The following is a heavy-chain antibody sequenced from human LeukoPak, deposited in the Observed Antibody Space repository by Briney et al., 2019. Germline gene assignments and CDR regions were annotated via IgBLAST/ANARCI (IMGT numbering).Heavy chain of an antibody. D-gene: IGHD6-13*01. CDR2: ISYDGSHK. CDR3: ARGLKSAAFDY. J-gene: IGHJ4*02. Sequence: PGGSLRLSCAASGFTFSSYAMHWVRQAPGKGLEWVAVISYDGSHKYYADSVKGRFTISRDNSKNTLYLQMNSLRAEDTAVYYCARGLKSAAFDYWGQGTLVTVSS. CDR1: GFTFSSYA. V-gene: IGHV3-30-3*01.